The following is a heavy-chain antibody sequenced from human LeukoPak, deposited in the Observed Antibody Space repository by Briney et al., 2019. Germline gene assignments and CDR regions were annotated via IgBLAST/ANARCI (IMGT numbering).Heavy chain of an antibody. J-gene: IGHJ4*02. CDR3: ARHWESYYY. V-gene: IGHV4-39*01. D-gene: IGHD1-26*01. CDR2: IYYSGST. Sequence: SETLSLTCTVSGGSISSSSYYWGWIRQPPGKGLEWIGSIYYSGSTYYNPSLKSRVTISVDTSKNQFSLKLSAVTAADTAVYYCARHWESYYYWGQGTLVTVSS. CDR1: GGSISSSSYY.